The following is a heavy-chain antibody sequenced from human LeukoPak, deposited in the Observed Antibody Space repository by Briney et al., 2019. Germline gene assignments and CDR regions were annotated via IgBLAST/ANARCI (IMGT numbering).Heavy chain of an antibody. CDR1: GFTVSSSY. V-gene: IGHV3-53*05. J-gene: IGHJ6*02. D-gene: IGHD3-9*01. Sequence: GGSLRLSCAASGFTVSSSYMTWVRQAPGKGLEWVSVIRSGGSTVYADSVKGRFTISRDNSKNTLYLQMSSLRPEDTAVYYCVKGMEDYDILTGVLDVWGQGTTVTVSS. CDR2: IRSGGST. CDR3: VKGMEDYDILTGVLDV.